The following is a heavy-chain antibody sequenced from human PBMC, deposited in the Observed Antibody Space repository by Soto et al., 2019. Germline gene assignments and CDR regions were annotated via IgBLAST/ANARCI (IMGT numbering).Heavy chain of an antibody. V-gene: IGHV3-15*01. CDR3: TTGRSMTTVTTSDYYFDY. Sequence: GGSLRLSCASSGFTFINAWMSWVRQAPGKGLEWVGRIKSKTDGGTTDYAAPVKGRFTISRDDSKNTLYLQMNSLKTEDTAVYYCTTGRSMTTVTTSDYYFDYWGQGTLVTVSS. J-gene: IGHJ4*02. CDR1: GFTFINAW. CDR2: IKSKTDGGTT. D-gene: IGHD4-17*01.